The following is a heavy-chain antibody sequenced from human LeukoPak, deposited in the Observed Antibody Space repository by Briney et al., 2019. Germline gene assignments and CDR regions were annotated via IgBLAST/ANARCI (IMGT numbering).Heavy chain of an antibody. CDR1: GYTFTGYY. V-gene: IGHV1-2*02. Sequence: ASVKVSCKASGYTFTGYYMRWVRQAPGQGLEWMGWINPNSGGTNYAQKFQGRVTMTRDTSISTAYMELSRLRSDDTAVYYCARGLDYGDYWVPVYYFDYWGQGTLVTVSS. D-gene: IGHD4-17*01. CDR2: INPNSGGT. CDR3: ARGLDYGDYWVPVYYFDY. J-gene: IGHJ4*02.